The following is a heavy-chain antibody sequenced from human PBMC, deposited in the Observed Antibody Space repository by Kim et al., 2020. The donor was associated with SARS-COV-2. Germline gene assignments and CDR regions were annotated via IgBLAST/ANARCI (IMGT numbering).Heavy chain of an antibody. Sequence: GGSLRLSCAASGFTFSSYSMNWVRQAPGKGLEWVSYISSSGTIYYADSVKGRFTISRDNAKNSLYLQMNSLRDEDTAVYYCASGCSAGSCYSVYWGQGTL. D-gene: IGHD2-15*01. V-gene: IGHV3-48*02. CDR1: GFTFSSYS. CDR3: ASGCSAGSCYSVY. J-gene: IGHJ4*02. CDR2: ISSSGTI.